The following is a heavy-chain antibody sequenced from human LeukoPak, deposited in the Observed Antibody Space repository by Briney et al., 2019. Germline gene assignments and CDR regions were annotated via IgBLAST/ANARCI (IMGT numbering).Heavy chain of an antibody. Sequence: GESLNISCKGSGYIFTSYWIGWVRQMPGKGLEWMGIIYPGDSDTRYSPSLQGQVTISADKSISTAYLQWSSLKASDTAMYYCARRVTGRGLYYFDYWGQRTLVTVSS. CDR3: ARRVTGRGLYYFDY. J-gene: IGHJ4*02. CDR2: IYPGDSDT. CDR1: GYIFTSYW. V-gene: IGHV5-51*01. D-gene: IGHD7-27*01.